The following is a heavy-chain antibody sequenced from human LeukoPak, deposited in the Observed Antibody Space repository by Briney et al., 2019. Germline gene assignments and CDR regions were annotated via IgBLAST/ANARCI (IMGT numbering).Heavy chain of an antibody. CDR2: ISSSGSTM. D-gene: IGHD6-19*01. J-gene: IGHJ4*02. CDR3: ARPGLGWDY. Sequence: TGGSLRLSCAASGFSFSSYEINWVRQAPGKGLEWVSYISSSGSTMFYADSVKGRFTISRDNAKNSLYLQMNSLRAEDTAVYYCARPGLGWDYWGQGTLVTVSS. CDR1: GFSFSSYE. V-gene: IGHV3-48*03.